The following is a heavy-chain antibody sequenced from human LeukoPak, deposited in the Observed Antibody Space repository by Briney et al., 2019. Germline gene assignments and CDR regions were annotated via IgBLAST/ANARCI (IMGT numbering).Heavy chain of an antibody. CDR3: RGTYYYGSGIDGDYFDY. D-gene: IGHD3-10*01. J-gene: IGHJ4*02. Sequence: GGSLRLSCEASGFNFSTFAMHWVRQAPGEGLEWLAIIWYDGSNKHYSDSVKGRFTISRDNSKSSLYLQMNSLRAEDTAVYYCRGTYYYGSGIDGDYFDYWGQGTLVTVSS. CDR1: GFNFSTFA. CDR2: IWYDGSNK. V-gene: IGHV3-33*01.